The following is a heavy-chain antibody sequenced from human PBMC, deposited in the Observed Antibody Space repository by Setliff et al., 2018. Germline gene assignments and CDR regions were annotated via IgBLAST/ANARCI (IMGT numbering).Heavy chain of an antibody. Sequence: GGSLSLSCAASGFTFSSYAMSWVRQAPGKGLEWVSAISGSGGSTYYADSVKGRFTISRDNSKNTLYLQMNSLRAEDTAVYYCAKAIAPIVVVPAAMLEAYWGQGTLVT. CDR1: GFTFSSYA. CDR2: ISGSGGST. CDR3: AKAIAPIVVVPAAMLEAY. J-gene: IGHJ4*02. V-gene: IGHV3-23*01. D-gene: IGHD2-2*01.